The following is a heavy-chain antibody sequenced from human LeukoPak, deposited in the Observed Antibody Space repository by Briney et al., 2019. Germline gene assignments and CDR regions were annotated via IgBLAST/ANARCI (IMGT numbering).Heavy chain of an antibody. D-gene: IGHD3-9*01. CDR1: GGTFSSYA. Sequence: SVKVSCKASGGTFSSYAISWVRQAPGQGLEWMGGIIPIFGTANYAQKFQGRVTITADESTSTAYMELSSLRSEDTAVYYCAREGPPTILGYYYGMDVWGQGTTVTVSS. V-gene: IGHV1-69*13. CDR2: IIPIFGTA. CDR3: AREGPPTILGYYYGMDV. J-gene: IGHJ6*02.